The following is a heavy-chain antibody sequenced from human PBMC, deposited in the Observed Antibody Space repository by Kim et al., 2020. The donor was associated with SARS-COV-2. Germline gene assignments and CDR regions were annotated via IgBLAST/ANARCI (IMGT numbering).Heavy chain of an antibody. CDR3: ARGAHYYYYGMDV. J-gene: IGHJ6*02. Sequence: GGSLRLSCAASGFTFSSYAMHWVRQAPGKGLEWVAVISYDGSNKYYADSVKGRLTISRDNSKNTLYLQMNSLRAEDTAVYYCARGAHYYYYGMDVWGQGTTVTVSS. CDR1: GFTFSSYA. V-gene: IGHV3-30*04. CDR2: ISYDGSNK.